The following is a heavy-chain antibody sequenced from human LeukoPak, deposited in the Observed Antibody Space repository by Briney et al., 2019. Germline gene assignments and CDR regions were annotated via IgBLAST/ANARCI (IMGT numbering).Heavy chain of an antibody. CDR2: IKQDGSEK. Sequence: GGSLRLSCAASGFTFSSYWMSWVRQAPGKGLEWVANIKQDGSEKSYVDSVKGRFTISRDNAKNSLYLQMNSLRAEDTAVYYCARDPGAYGYSYGYPLDYWGQGTLVTVSS. D-gene: IGHD5-18*01. J-gene: IGHJ4*02. CDR3: ARDPGAYGYSYGYPLDY. V-gene: IGHV3-7*01. CDR1: GFTFSSYW.